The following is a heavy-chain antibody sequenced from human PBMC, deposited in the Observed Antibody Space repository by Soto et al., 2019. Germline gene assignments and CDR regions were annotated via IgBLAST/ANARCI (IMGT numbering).Heavy chain of an antibody. D-gene: IGHD2-21*01. CDR3: AHQSPTHMNGFGP. CDR1: GFSLTSTGVG. CDR2: IYWNDNK. J-gene: IGHJ5*02. V-gene: IGHV2-5*01. Sequence: QITLKEAGPTLVKPTQTLTLTCTFSGFSLTSTGVGVGWVRQPPRGAPEWLALIYWNDNKRYSPSLESRLTITKDTSNNQVVLTMTAMDPADTGTYYCAHQSPTHMNGFGPWGQGALVTVSS.